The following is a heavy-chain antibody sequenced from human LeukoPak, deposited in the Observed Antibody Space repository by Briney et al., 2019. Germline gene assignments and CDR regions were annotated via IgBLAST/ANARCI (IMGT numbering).Heavy chain of an antibody. CDR2: ISAYNGNT. CDR3: ARLLGYYYDSSGFPFDY. CDR1: GYTFTSYG. V-gene: IGHV1-18*01. J-gene: IGHJ4*02. Sequence: GASVKVSCKASGYTFTSYGISWVRQAPGQGLEWMGWISAYNGNTNYVQKLQGRVTMTTDTSTSTAYMELRSLRSDDTAVYYCARLLGYYYDSSGFPFDYWGQGTLVTVSS. D-gene: IGHD3-22*01.